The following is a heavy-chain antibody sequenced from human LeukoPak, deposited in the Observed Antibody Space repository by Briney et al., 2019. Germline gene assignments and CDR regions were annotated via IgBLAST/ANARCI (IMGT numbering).Heavy chain of an antibody. J-gene: IGHJ6*02. CDR2: ILYDGSRE. CDR1: GFTFNRCG. Sequence: GGSLRLPCVASGFTFNRCGMHWVRHAPGKGLEWVARILYDGSREYYADSVEGRFTIAGDNSKNTLYLEMNSLREEDTAVYYCVKSSGTEEYGMDAWGQGTTVTVSS. V-gene: IGHV3-30*02. D-gene: IGHD3-10*01. CDR3: VKSSGTEEYGMDA.